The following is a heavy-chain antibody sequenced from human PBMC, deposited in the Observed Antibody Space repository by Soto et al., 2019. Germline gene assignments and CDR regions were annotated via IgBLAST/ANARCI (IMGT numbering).Heavy chain of an antibody. V-gene: IGHV1-18*01. CDR2: ISAYNGNT. D-gene: IGHD3-16*01. CDR3: ASRMYDYVWGSPPNAFDI. Sequence: QVPLVQSGAEVKKPGASVKVSCKASGYTFTSYGISWVRQAPGQGLEWMGWISAYNGNTNYAQKLQGRVTMTTDTSTSTAYMELRSLRSDDTAVYYCASRMYDYVWGSPPNAFDIWGQGTMVTVSS. J-gene: IGHJ3*02. CDR1: GYTFTSYG.